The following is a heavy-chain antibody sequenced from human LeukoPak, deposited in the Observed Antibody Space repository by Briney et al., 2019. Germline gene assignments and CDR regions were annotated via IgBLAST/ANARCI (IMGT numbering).Heavy chain of an antibody. V-gene: IGHV4-38-2*01. J-gene: IGHJ3*02. D-gene: IGHD3-10*01. Sequence: SETLSLTCAVSGYSISSGYYWGWIRQPPGKGLEWIGSIYHSGSTYYNPSLKSRVTISVDTPKNQFSLKLSSVTAADTAVYYCASASSFDAFDIWGQGTMVTVSS. CDR3: ASASSFDAFDI. CDR1: GYSISSGYY. CDR2: IYHSGST.